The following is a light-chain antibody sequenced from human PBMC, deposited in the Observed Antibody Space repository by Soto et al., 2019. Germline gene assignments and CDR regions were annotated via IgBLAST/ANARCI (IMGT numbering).Light chain of an antibody. CDR1: QTLNIN. CDR3: QQYSDGLT. J-gene: IGKJ1*01. Sequence: EIVMTQSPDTLSVSPGERATLSCRASQTLNINLAWYQQKPGQAPRLLIYGASTRATGFPARFSGSGSGTVFTLTITNLQPEDSAVYYCQQYSDGLTFGQGPRWIS. CDR2: GAS. V-gene: IGKV3-15*01.